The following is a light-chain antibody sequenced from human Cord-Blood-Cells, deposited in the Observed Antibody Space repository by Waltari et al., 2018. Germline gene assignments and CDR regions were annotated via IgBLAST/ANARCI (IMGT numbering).Light chain of an antibody. CDR1: QSISSY. V-gene: IGKV1-39*01. CDR3: QQSYSTPWM. CDR2: AAS. Sequence: DIQMTQSPSSLSASVGDRVTITCRASQSISSYLNWYQQKPGKAPKLLIYAASSLQSGVPSRFSGSGSGTDFTLTISNLQPEDFATYYCQQSYSTPWMFGQGTKVEIK. J-gene: IGKJ1*01.